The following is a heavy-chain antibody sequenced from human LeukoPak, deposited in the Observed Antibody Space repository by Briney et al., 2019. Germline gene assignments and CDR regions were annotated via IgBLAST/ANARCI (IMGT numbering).Heavy chain of an antibody. CDR2: ISSSSTYT. CDR3: ARNIDTGVVNFDY. Sequence: GGSLRLSCAASGFTFSDYYMSWIRQAPGKGLEWVSYISSSSTYTYYADSVKGRFTISRDNAKNSLYLQMNSLRAEDAAVYYLARNIDTGVVNFDYWGEGGLVTVSS. V-gene: IGHV3-11*06. J-gene: IGHJ4*02. D-gene: IGHD3-3*01. CDR1: GFTFSDYY.